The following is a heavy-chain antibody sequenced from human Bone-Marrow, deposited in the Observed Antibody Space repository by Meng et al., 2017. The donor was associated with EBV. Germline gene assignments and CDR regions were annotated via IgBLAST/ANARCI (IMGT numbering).Heavy chain of an antibody. Sequence: GHRVAAGAEVKKPGPSAKVSCKASGGTCSSYAISWVRQAPGQGLEWMGGIIPIFGTANYAQKFQGRVTITADESTSTAYMELSSLRSEDTAVYYCARKGGLGGWFDPWGQGTLVTVFS. CDR2: IIPIFGTA. J-gene: IGHJ5*02. CDR3: ARKGGLGGWFDP. V-gene: IGHV1-69*01. CDR1: GGTCSSYA. D-gene: IGHD3-16*01.